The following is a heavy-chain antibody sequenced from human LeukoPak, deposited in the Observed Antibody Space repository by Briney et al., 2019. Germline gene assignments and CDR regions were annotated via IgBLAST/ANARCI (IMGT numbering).Heavy chain of an antibody. Sequence: ASVKVSCKASGYAFTGYYMHWVRQAPGQGLEWMGWINPNSGGTNYAQKFQGRVTMTRDTSISTAYMELSRLRSDDTAVYYCASGLPDYYYYYMDVWGKGTTVTVSS. CDR1: GYAFTGYY. CDR3: ASGLPDYYYYYMDV. J-gene: IGHJ6*03. CDR2: INPNSGGT. D-gene: IGHD2-15*01. V-gene: IGHV1-2*02.